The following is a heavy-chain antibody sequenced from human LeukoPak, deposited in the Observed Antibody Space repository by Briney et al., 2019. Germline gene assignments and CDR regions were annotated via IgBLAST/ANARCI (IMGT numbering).Heavy chain of an antibody. CDR3: ASATGSYSYFDY. J-gene: IGHJ4*02. D-gene: IGHD1-26*01. CDR2: VYPDDSDT. V-gene: IGHV5-51*01. CDR1: GYIFTTHW. Sequence: GESLQISCKASGYIFTTHWIGRVRQLPGKGLEWMGIVYPDDSDTKYSPSFHGQVTISADKSISTAFLQWSSLKASDTAMYYCASATGSYSYFDYWGQGTLVTVSS.